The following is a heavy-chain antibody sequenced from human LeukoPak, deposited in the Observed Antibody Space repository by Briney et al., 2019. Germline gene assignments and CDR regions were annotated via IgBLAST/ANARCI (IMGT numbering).Heavy chain of an antibody. CDR1: GYTFTSYG. CDR3: ARGQKVNDYVWGSYRYNYFDY. CDR2: ISAYNGNT. D-gene: IGHD3-16*02. J-gene: IGHJ4*02. V-gene: IGHV1-18*01. Sequence: ASVKVSCKASGYTFTSYGISWVRQAPGQGLEWMGWISAYNGNTNYAQKLQGRVTMTTDTSTSTAYMGLRSLRSDDTAVYYCARGQKVNDYVWGSYRYNYFDYWGQGTLVTVSS.